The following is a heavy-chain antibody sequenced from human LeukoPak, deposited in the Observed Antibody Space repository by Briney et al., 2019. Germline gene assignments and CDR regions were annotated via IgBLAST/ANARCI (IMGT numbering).Heavy chain of an antibody. J-gene: IGHJ3*02. CDR3: AKDSWGGHYDSSGYYYDAFDI. V-gene: IGHV3-9*01. CDR1: GFTFDDYA. CDR2: ISWNSGSI. Sequence: PGGSLRLSCAASGFTFDDYAMHWVRQGPGKGLEWVSGISWNSGSIGYADSVKGRFTISRDNAKNSLYLQMNSLRAEDTALYYCAKDSWGGHYDSSGYYYDAFDIWGQGTMVTVSS. D-gene: IGHD3-22*01.